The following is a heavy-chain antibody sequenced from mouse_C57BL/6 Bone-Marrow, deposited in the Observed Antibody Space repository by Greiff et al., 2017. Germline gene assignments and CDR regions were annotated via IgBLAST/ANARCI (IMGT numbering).Heavy chain of an antibody. D-gene: IGHD1-1*01. CDR1: GYTFTSYW. J-gene: IGHJ2*01. CDR2: IDPSDSYT. Sequence: QVQLQQPGAELVRPGTSVKLSCKASGYTFTSYWMHWVKQRPGQGLEWIGVIDPSDSYTNYNQKFKGKATLTVDTSSSTAYMQLSSLTSEDSAVYYCARCEVLRQYYFDYWGQGTTLTVSS. CDR3: ARCEVLRQYYFDY. V-gene: IGHV1-59*01.